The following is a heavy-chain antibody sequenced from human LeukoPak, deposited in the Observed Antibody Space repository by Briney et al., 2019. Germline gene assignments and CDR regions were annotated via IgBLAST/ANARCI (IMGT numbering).Heavy chain of an antibody. CDR2: IHPDGSET. CDR1: GFTFSTYW. D-gene: IGHD2-15*01. V-gene: IGHV3-7*03. J-gene: IGHJ4*02. Sequence: GGSLRLSCEASGFTFSTYWMGWVRQAPGKGLEWVANIHPDGSETSYVDSVKGRFTISRDNAKNSLYLQMNSLRAEDTAVYYCARDFGGYCSGGSCYSGWSDYWGQGTLVTVSS. CDR3: ARDFGGYCSGGSCYSGWSDY.